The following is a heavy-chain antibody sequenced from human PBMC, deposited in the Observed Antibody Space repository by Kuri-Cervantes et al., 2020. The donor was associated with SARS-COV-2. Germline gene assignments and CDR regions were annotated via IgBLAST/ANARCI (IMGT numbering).Heavy chain of an antibody. CDR1: GGSISSGSYY. CDR2: IYTSGST. V-gene: IGHV4-61*09. D-gene: IGHD2-21*01. J-gene: IGHJ6*03. Sequence: SETLSLTCTVSGGSISSGSYYWSWIRQPAGKGLEWIGYIYTSGSTNYNPSLKSRVTISVDTSKNQFSLKLSSVTAADTAVYYCAKEGGGCGDYGYSGYYSYYMDVWGKGTTVTVSS. CDR3: AKEGGGCGDYGYSGYYSYYMDV.